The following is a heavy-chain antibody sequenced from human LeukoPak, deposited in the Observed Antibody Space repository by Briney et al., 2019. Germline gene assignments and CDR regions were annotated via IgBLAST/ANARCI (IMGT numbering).Heavy chain of an antibody. CDR3: AKLTSYSSSWYRWFDP. Sequence: SETLSLTCTVSGGSISSYYWSWIRQPAGKGLEWIGRIYTSGSTNYNPSLKSRVTMSVDTSKNQFSLKLSSVTAADTAVYYCAKLTSYSSSWYRWFDPWGQGTLVTVSS. CDR1: GGSISSYY. CDR2: IYTSGST. V-gene: IGHV4-4*07. J-gene: IGHJ5*02. D-gene: IGHD6-13*01.